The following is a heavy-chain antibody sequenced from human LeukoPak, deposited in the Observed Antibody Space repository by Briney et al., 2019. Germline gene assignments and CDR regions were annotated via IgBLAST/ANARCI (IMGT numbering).Heavy chain of an antibody. J-gene: IGHJ4*02. CDR2: IRYDGSNK. CDR1: GFTFSSYG. V-gene: IGHV3-30*02. Sequence: PGGSLRLSCAASGFTFSSYGMHWVRQAPGKGLEWVAFIRYDGSNKYYADSVNGRFTISRDNSKNTLYLQMNSLKTEDTAVYYCTRPTEGRVFAVTTDYWGQGTLVTVSS. D-gene: IGHD4-17*01. CDR3: TRPTEGRVFAVTTDY.